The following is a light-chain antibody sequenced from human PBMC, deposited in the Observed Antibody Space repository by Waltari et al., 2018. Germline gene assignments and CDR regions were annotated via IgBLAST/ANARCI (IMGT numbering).Light chain of an antibody. CDR2: DND. CDR1: TSNIGKNH. J-gene: IGLJ2*01. V-gene: IGLV1-51*01. Sequence: QSVLTQPPSVSAAPGQEVTISCPGTTSNIGKNHVARYQQLPATAPKLLIYDNDKQPSGIPDRFSGSKSDTSATLGITGLQTGDEADYYCGTWDTSLSARVFGDGTKLTVL. CDR3: GTWDTSLSARV.